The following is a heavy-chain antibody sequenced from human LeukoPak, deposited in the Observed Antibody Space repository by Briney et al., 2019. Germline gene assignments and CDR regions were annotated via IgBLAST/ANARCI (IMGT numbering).Heavy chain of an antibody. J-gene: IGHJ4*02. Sequence: PGGSLRLSCVASGVTFTGNWHWVRQALLKGLVWISLIRSDGSSTRHADSVKGRFTISRDNAKTTLYLQMNSLRVDDTAVYYCARGPKCGDLDYWGQGTLVTVSS. D-gene: IGHD4-17*01. CDR3: ARGPKCGDLDY. V-gene: IGHV3-74*01. CDR1: GVTFTGNW. CDR2: IRSDGSST.